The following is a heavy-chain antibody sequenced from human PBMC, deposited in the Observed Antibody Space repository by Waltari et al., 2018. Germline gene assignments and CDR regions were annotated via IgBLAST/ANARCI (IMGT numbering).Heavy chain of an antibody. D-gene: IGHD3-10*01. CDR3: AKDLGWSWIEGAFDI. J-gene: IGHJ3*02. Sequence: EVQLLESGGGLVQPGGSLRLSCAASGFTFSSFAMSWVRQAPGKGLEWVSAISGSGGRTYYADSVKGRFTISRDNSKNTLYLQMNSLRAEDTAVYYCAKDLGWSWIEGAFDIWGQGTMVTVSS. CDR1: GFTFSSFA. V-gene: IGHV3-23*01. CDR2: ISGSGGRT.